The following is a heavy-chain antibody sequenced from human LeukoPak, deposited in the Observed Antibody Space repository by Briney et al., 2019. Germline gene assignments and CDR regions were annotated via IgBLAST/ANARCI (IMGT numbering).Heavy chain of an antibody. J-gene: IGHJ4*02. Sequence: SETLSLTCTVSGGSISSTSYYWGWIRQPPGKRLEWIGSIYYSGRTYYNPSLKSRVTISVDTSKNQFSLKLSSVTAADTAVYYCARQLLYYYDSSGYLYYFDYWGQGTLVTVSS. CDR3: ARQLLYYYDSSGYLYYFDY. D-gene: IGHD3-22*01. CDR1: GGSISSTSYY. V-gene: IGHV4-39*01. CDR2: IYYSGRT.